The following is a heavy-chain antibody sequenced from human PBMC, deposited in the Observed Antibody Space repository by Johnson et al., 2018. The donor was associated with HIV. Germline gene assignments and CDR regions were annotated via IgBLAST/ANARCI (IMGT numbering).Heavy chain of an antibody. J-gene: IGHJ3*02. V-gene: IGHV3-74*02. CDR2: INSDGSST. CDR1: EFTFSNYW. Sequence: VQLVESGGGLVQPGGSLRLSCAASEFTFSNYWMHWVRQGLGKGLVWVSRINSDGSSTSYADSVKGRFTISRDNAKNSLYLQMNSLRAEDTALYYCARAGGTGTAYDAFDMWGQGTMVTVSS. D-gene: IGHD1-7*01. CDR3: ARAGGTGTAYDAFDM.